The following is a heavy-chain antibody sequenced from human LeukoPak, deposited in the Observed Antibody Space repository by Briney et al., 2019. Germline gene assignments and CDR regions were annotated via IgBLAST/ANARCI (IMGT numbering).Heavy chain of an antibody. CDR3: ARLGQLVRGVIIDYYYYYMDV. Sequence: SETLSLTCTVSGGSISSYYWSWIRQPPGKGLEWIGYIYYSGSTNYNPSLKSRVTISVDTSKNQFSLKLSSVTAADTAVYYCARLGQLVRGVIIDYYYYYMDVWGKGTTVTISS. CDR1: GGSISSYY. J-gene: IGHJ6*03. CDR2: IYYSGST. D-gene: IGHD3-10*01. V-gene: IGHV4-59*01.